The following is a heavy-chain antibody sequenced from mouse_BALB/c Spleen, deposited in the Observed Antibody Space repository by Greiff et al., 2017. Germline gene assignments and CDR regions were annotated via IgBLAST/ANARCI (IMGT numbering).Heavy chain of an antibody. J-gene: IGHJ3*01. CDR2: ISSGSSTI. CDR3: ARSGGYDRFAC. CDR1: GFTFSSFG. Sequence: EVKLMESGGGLVQPGGSRKLSCAASGFTFSSFGMHWVRQAPEKGLEWVAYISSGSSTIYYADTVKGRFTISRDNPKNTLFLQMTSLRSEDTAMYYCARSGGYDRFACWGQGTLVTVSA. V-gene: IGHV5-17*02. D-gene: IGHD2-2*01.